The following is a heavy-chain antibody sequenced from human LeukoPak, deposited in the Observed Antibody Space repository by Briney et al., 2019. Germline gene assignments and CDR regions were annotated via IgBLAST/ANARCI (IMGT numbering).Heavy chain of an antibody. V-gene: IGHV3-53*01. CDR1: GFTVSSNS. J-gene: IGHJ2*01. CDR3: ARVGYSSGWHLNRYFDL. CDR2: IYSDNT. D-gene: IGHD6-19*01. Sequence: PGGSLRLSCTVSGFTVSSNSMSWVRQAPGKGLEWVSFIYSDNTHYSDSVKGRFTISRDNAKNSLYLQMNSLRAEDTAVYYCARVGYSSGWHLNRYFDLWGRGTLVTVSS.